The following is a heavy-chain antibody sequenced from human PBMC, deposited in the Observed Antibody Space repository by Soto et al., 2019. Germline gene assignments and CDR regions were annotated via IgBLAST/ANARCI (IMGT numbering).Heavy chain of an antibody. CDR1: GGSISSGGYS. V-gene: IGHV4-30-2*01. D-gene: IGHD5-12*01. CDR2: IYHSGST. CDR3: AAGGGLPRYY. J-gene: IGHJ4*02. Sequence: QLQLQESGSGLVKPSQTLSLTCAVSGGSISSGGYSWSWIRQPPGKGLEWIGYIYHSGSTYYNPSLKSRVTRSVDSTKIQCSLKVSSVTAADTAVYYCAAGGGLPRYYWRQGTLVTVSS.